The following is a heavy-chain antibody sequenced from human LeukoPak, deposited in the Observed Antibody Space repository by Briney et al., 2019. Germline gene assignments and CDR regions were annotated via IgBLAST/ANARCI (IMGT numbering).Heavy chain of an antibody. D-gene: IGHD3-10*01. CDR1: GHTFTSYG. CDR3: ATSLWFGELSLFDY. CDR2: ISAYNGNT. J-gene: IGHJ4*02. Sequence: ASVKVSCKASGHTFTSYGISWVRQAPGQGLEWMGWISAYNGNTNYAQKLQGRVTMTTDTSTSTAYMELRSLRSDDTAVYYCATSLWFGELSLFDYWGQGTLVTVSS. V-gene: IGHV1-18*01.